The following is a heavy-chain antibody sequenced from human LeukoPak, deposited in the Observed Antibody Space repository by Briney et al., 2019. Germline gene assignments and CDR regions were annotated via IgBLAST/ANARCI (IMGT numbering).Heavy chain of an antibody. CDR1: GFTFSDYY. D-gene: IGHD2-15*01. CDR3: ARGSAYCSRGSCSYSFDY. V-gene: IGHV3-11*01. CDR2: ISTIGSTI. J-gene: IGHJ4*02. Sequence: KTGGSLRLSCAVWGFTFSDYYMSWIRQARGRGLEWGSYISTIGSTIYYARSVSRPFSISTDNAKHSLSLQMNSLRAQDTAVYYCARGSAYCSRGSCSYSFDYWGQRTLVTVSS.